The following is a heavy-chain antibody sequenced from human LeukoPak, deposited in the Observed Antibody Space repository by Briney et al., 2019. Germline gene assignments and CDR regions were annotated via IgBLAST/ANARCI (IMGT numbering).Heavy chain of an antibody. J-gene: IGHJ6*03. Sequence: PSETLSLTCTVSGGSISSSSYYWGWIRQPPGKGLEWIGSIYYSGSTYYNPSLKSRVTISVDTSKNQFSLKLSSVTAADTAVYYCARQAVPHYYYYYYMDVWGKGTTVTISS. D-gene: IGHD4-17*01. V-gene: IGHV4-39*01. CDR2: IYYSGST. CDR1: GGSISSSSYY. CDR3: ARQAVPHYYYYYYMDV.